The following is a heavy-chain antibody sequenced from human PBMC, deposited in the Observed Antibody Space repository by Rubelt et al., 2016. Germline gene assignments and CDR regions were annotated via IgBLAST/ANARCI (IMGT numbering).Heavy chain of an antibody. D-gene: IGHD3-16*01. V-gene: IGHV4-38-2*02. CDR1: GYSISSGYY. CDR2: IYHSGST. J-gene: IGHJ4*02. Sequence: QVQLQESGPGLVKPSETLSLTCTVSGYSISSGYYWGWIRQPPGKGLEWIGSIYHSGSTYYNPSLKSRVTISVDTSKNQFSLKLSSVTAADTAVYYCARDPEGDLRSDYFDYWGQGTLVTVSS. CDR3: ARDPEGDLRSDYFDY.